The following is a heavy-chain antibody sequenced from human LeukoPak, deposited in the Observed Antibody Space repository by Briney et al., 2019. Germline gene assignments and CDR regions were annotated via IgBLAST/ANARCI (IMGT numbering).Heavy chain of an antibody. CDR1: GDSVSSNSAA. CDR2: TYYRSKWFN. V-gene: IGHV6-1*01. J-gene: IGHJ3*02. CDR3: ARDLLDSFDI. Sequence: SQTLSLTCAISGDSVSSNSAAWNWIRRSPSRGLEWLGRTYYRSKWFNDYAVSVKSRITINPETSKNQFSLQLNSVTPEDTAVYYCARDLLDSFDIWGQGTMVTVSS.